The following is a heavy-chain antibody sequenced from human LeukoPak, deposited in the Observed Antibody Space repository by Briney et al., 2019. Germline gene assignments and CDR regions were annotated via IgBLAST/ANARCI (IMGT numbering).Heavy chain of an antibody. CDR1: GFTFSSYS. Sequence: AGGSLRLSCAASGFTFSSYSMNWVRQAPGKGLEWVSSISSSSSYIYYADSVKGRFTISRDNSKNTLYLQMNSLRAEDTAVYYCAKDKGGITYVFDYWGQGTLVTVSS. D-gene: IGHD1-1*01. V-gene: IGHV3-21*01. J-gene: IGHJ4*02. CDR3: AKDKGGITYVFDY. CDR2: ISSSSSYI.